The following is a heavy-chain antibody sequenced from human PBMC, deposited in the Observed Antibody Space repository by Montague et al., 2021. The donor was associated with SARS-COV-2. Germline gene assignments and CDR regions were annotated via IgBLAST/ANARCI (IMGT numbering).Heavy chain of an antibody. V-gene: IGHV4-39*07. J-gene: IGHJ6*02. CDR1: GSSISSSSYY. D-gene: IGHD6-13*01. CDR2: IYYSGST. Sequence: SETLSLTCTVSGSSISSSSYYWGWIRQPPGKGLEWIGRIYYSGSTYYNPSLKSRVTISVDTSKNQFSLKLSSVTAADTAVYYCARVGRQQLVRLSGMDVWGQGTTVTVSS. CDR3: ARVGRQQLVRLSGMDV.